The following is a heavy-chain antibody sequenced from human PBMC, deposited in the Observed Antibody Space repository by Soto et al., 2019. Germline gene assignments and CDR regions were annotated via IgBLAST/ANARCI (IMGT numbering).Heavy chain of an antibody. J-gene: IGHJ5*01. CDR3: ASARGHYEDSATYDPKWFES. CDR2: IYHGGRT. V-gene: IGHV4-59*01. D-gene: IGHD2-15*01. Sequence: QVQLQESGPGLVKPSESLSLSCSVTGGSMRNYYWSWIRQPPGKGMEWSWYIYHGGRTTDNPSLKSGVTISVDRPKNQFTLTLRSVTAADTAVDYLASARGHYEDSATYDPKWFESWGQGTRVSVSS. CDR1: GGSMRNYY.